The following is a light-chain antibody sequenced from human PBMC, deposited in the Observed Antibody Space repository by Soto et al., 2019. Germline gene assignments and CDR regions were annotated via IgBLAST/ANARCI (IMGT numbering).Light chain of an antibody. J-gene: IGKJ1*01. V-gene: IGKV2-28*01. CDR3: MQTLQTRT. Sequence: DIVMTQSPLSLPVTPGEPASISCRSSQSLLYSNGYNYLDWYLQKPGQSPQLLIYMGSNRASGVPGRFSGSGAGTDFTLKISRVEAEDVGIYYCMQTLQTRTFGQGTEVEIK. CDR1: QSLLYSNGYNY. CDR2: MGS.